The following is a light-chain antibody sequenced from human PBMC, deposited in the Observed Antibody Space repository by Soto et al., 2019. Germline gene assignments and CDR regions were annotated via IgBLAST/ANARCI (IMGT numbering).Light chain of an antibody. CDR3: QQYGSSPWT. CDR1: QSVSSSY. Sequence: EIGLTQSPGTLSLSPGERATLSCRASQSVSSSYLAWYQQKPGQAPRLLIYGASSRATGIPDRFSGSGSGTDFTLTISRLEREDFAVYYCQQYGSSPWTFGQGTKVEIK. CDR2: GAS. J-gene: IGKJ1*01. V-gene: IGKV3-20*01.